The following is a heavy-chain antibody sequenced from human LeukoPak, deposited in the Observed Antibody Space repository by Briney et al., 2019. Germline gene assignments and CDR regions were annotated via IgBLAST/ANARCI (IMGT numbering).Heavy chain of an antibody. CDR2: ISSRSTYI. D-gene: IGHD3-22*01. CDR3: ARDQNDRSGYSGGLDY. V-gene: IGHV3-21*01. Sequence: GGSLRLSCAASGFTFSSYTMNWVRQAPGKGLEWVSSISSRSTYIYYADSVKGRFTISRDNAKNSLYLQMNSLRAEDTAVYYCARDQNDRSGYSGGLDYWGQGTLVTVSS. J-gene: IGHJ4*02. CDR1: GFTFSSYT.